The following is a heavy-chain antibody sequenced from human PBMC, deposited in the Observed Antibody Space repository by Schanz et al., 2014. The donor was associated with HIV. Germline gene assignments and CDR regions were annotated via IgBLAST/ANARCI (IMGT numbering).Heavy chain of an antibody. J-gene: IGHJ6*02. CDR1: GFTFSSYT. V-gene: IGHV3-21*02. CDR3: AKVATWDYYGMDV. Sequence: EVQLLESGGGLVKPGGSLRLSCAASGFTFSSYTMNWVRQAPGKGLEWVSSISSSSTYIYYADSVKGRFTISRDNAKDVLYLQMNSLRAEDTAVYYCAKVATWDYYGMDVWGQGTTVTVSS. CDR2: ISSSSTYI.